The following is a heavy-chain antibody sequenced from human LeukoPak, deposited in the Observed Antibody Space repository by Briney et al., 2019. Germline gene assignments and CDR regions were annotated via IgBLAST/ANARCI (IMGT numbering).Heavy chain of an antibody. CDR3: ATSPVVATTPYYFDY. J-gene: IGHJ4*02. V-gene: IGHV3-74*01. CDR2: INTDGTSR. Sequence: GGSLRLPCAASAFPFSSSWMHWVRQVPGKGLVWVSRINTDGTSRTYADSVKGRFTISRDNAKNTLYLQMNSLRAEDTAVYYCATSPVVATTPYYFDYWGQGTLVAVSS. D-gene: IGHD2-15*01. CDR1: AFPFSSSW.